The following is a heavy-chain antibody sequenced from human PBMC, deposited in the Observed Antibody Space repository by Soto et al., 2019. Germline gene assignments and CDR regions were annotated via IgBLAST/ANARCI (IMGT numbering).Heavy chain of an antibody. J-gene: IGHJ6*02. D-gene: IGHD1-26*01. CDR3: STDIGIYGLDI. Sequence: EVQLVESGGGFVQPGGSLRLSCVASRFSFTNAWMSWVRQAPGKGPEWVGRIKSKTDGGTAHYAAPVKDRFTISRDDSQNTLYLHMDSLKTEDTALYHCSTDIGIYGLDIWGQGTTVTVSS. CDR1: RFSFTNAW. V-gene: IGHV3-15*01. CDR2: IKSKTDGGTA.